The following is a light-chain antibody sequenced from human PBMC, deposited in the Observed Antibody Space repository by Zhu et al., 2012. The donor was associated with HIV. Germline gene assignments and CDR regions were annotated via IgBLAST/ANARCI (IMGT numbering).Light chain of an antibody. J-gene: IGKJ1*01. CDR3: HQYDKSWT. CDR1: QSVSSNY. CDR2: GAS. V-gene: IGKV3-20*01. Sequence: VLTQSPDTLSLSPGDRATLACRASQSVSSNYVIWYQQKPGQAPRPLIYGASDRASGVPDRFSGSGSGTDFTLTISRLEPEDFAVYYCHQYDKSWTFGQGTKVGIK.